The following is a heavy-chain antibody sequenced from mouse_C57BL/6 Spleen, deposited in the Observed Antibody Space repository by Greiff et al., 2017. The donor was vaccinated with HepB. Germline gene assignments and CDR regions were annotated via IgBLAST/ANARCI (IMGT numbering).Heavy chain of an antibody. J-gene: IGHJ1*03. Sequence: QVQLKQPGAELVKPGASVKLSCKASGYTFTSYWMQWVKQRPGQGLEWIGEIDPSDSYTNYNQKFKGKATLTVDTSSSTAYMQLSSLTSEDSAVYYCARGDGSSQGYFDVWGTGTTVTVSS. CDR3: ARGDGSSQGYFDV. D-gene: IGHD1-1*01. CDR1: GYTFTSYW. V-gene: IGHV1-50*01. CDR2: IDPSDSYT.